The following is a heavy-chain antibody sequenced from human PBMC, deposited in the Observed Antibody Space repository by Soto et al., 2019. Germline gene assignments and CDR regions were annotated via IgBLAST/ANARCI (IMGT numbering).Heavy chain of an antibody. CDR3: AAMSAHSIVWFDH. J-gene: IGHJ4*01. CDR1: GFTFNNAW. V-gene: IGHV3-15*01. Sequence: VQLVESGGGLVKPGGSLRLSCAASGFTFNNAWMSWVRQAPGKGLEWVGRVKSKTEGGTVDYAAPVKGRFSISRGDSTNTLYVQMNSLKTEHTAVYYCAAMSAHSIVWFDHWGQGTLVTVSS. D-gene: IGHD2-15*01. CDR2: VKSKTEGGTV.